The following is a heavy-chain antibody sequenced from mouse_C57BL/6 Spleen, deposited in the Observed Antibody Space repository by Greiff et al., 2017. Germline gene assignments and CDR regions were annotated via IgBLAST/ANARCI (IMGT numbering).Heavy chain of an antibody. V-gene: IGHV1-69*01. J-gene: IGHJ1*03. Sequence: VQLQQPGAELVMPGASVKLSCKASGYTFTSYWMHWVKQRPGQGLEWIGEIDPSDSYTNYNQKFKGKSTLTVDKSSSTAYMQLSSLTSEDSAVYYCARWTTVVGYFDVWGTGTTVTVSS. CDR1: GYTFTSYW. D-gene: IGHD1-1*01. CDR3: ARWTTVVGYFDV. CDR2: IDPSDSYT.